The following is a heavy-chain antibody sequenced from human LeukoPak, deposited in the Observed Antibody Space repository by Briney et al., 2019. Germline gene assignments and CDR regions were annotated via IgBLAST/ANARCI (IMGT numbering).Heavy chain of an antibody. CDR1: GGSFSGYY. D-gene: IGHD2-2*01. Sequence: SETLSLTCAVYGGSFSGYYWSWIRQPPGKGLEWIGEINHSGSTNYNPSLKSRVTMSVDTSKNQFSLKLSSVTAADTAVYYCARDSSTTVVPAAKLLNWFDPWGQGTLVTVSS. J-gene: IGHJ5*02. CDR2: INHSGST. CDR3: ARDSSTTVVPAAKLLNWFDP. V-gene: IGHV4-34*01.